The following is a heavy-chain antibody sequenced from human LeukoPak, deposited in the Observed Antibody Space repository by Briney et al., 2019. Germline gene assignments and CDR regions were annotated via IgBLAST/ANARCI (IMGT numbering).Heavy chain of an antibody. Sequence: PGGSLRLSCAASGFTFSSYAMSWVRQAPGKGLEWVANINLDGSTKNFVDSVKGRFTISRDNAKDSLYLQMDSLRAEDTAVYYCARDSGYNAFDIWGQGTMVTVSS. CDR2: INLDGSTK. J-gene: IGHJ3*02. CDR3: ARDSGYNAFDI. CDR1: GFTFSSYA. D-gene: IGHD5-18*01. V-gene: IGHV3-7*01.